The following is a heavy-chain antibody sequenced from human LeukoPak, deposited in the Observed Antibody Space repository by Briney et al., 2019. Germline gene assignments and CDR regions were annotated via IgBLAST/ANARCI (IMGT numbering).Heavy chain of an antibody. CDR3: ARRYYGSGSYFSPFDY. J-gene: IGHJ4*02. CDR1: GYTFTSYG. Sequence: GASVKVSCKASGYTFTSYGISWVRQAPGQGLEWMGRIIPILGIANYAQKFQGRVTITADKSTSTAYMELSSLRSEDTAVYYCARRYYGSGSYFSPFDYWGQGTLVTVSS. CDR2: IIPILGIA. D-gene: IGHD3-10*01. V-gene: IGHV1-69*04.